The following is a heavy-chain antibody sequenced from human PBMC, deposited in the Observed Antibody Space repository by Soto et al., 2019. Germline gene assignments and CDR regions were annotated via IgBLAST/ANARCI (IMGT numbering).Heavy chain of an antibody. D-gene: IGHD2-15*01. CDR1: GVSITSYK. Sequence: QVQLQESGPGLVKPSETLSLTCTVSGVSITSYKWSWIRQSPGKGLEWIAYMYSSGSSSYNPSLKCRATISMETFRNQYSLQLNSAIAADTAVYYCAREWSAFDYWSQEILDTVSS. V-gene: IGHV4-59*01. CDR3: AREWSAFDY. CDR2: MYSSGSS. J-gene: IGHJ4*02.